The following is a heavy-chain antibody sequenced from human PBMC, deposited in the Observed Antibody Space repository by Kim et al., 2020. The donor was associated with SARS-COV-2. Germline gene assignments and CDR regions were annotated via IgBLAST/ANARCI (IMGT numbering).Heavy chain of an antibody. CDR3: ARVPSLWFGELRTGVDY. CDR1: GGSISSGGYY. J-gene: IGHJ4*02. V-gene: IGHV4-31*03. CDR2: IYYSGST. Sequence: SETLSLTCTVSGGSISSGGYYWSWIRQHPGKGLEWIGYIYYSGSTYYNPSLKSRVTISVDTSKNQFSLKLSSVTAADTAVYYCARVPSLWFGELRTGVDYWGPGTLVTVSS. D-gene: IGHD3-10*01.